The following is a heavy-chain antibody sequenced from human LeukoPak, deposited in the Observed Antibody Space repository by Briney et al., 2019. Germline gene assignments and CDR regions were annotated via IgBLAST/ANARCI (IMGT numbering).Heavy chain of an antibody. CDR2: ISSTSGYI. V-gene: IGHV3-21*01. D-gene: IGHD3-22*01. CDR1: GFTSSSYS. Sequence: GGSLRLSCAASGFTSSSYSMNWVRQAPGKGLEWVSSISSTSGYIYYADSVKGRFTISRDNAKNSLYLQMNSLRAEDTAVYYCARDAGLGYYDSSGYYLDYWGQGTLVTVSS. CDR3: ARDAGLGYYDSSGYYLDY. J-gene: IGHJ4*02.